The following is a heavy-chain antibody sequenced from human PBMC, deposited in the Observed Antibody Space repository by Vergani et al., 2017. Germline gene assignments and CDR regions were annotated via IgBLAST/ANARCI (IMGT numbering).Heavy chain of an antibody. J-gene: IGHJ3*02. CDR1: GFTFSSYD. CDR3: ARGRPLERPTDAFDI. CDR2: IGTAGDT. D-gene: IGHD1-1*01. Sequence: EVHLEESGGGLVQPGGSLRLSCAASGFTFSSYDMHWVRQATGKGLEWVSAIGTAGDTYYPGSVKGRFTISRENAKNSLYLQMNSLRAGDTAVYYCARGRPLERPTDAFDIWGQGTMVTVSS. V-gene: IGHV3-13*01.